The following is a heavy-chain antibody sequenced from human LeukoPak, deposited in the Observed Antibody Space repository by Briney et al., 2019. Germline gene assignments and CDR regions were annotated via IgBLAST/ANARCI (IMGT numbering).Heavy chain of an antibody. CDR2: IHWNCGST. CDR3: ARSMNIVVVPAAGIDY. CDR1: GFTFDEYG. V-gene: IGHV3-20*04. Sequence: GGSLRLSCAASGFTFDEYGMSWVRQAPGKGLEWVAGIHWNCGSTAYADSVKGRFTISRDNARNSLYLQMNSLRAEDTAFYFCARSMNIVVVPAAGIDYWGQGTLVSVSS. D-gene: IGHD2-2*01. J-gene: IGHJ4*02.